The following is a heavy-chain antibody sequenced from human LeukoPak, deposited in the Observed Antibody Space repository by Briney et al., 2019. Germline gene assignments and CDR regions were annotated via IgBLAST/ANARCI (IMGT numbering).Heavy chain of an antibody. CDR3: ARGIAAAGSRGPGY. CDR1: GYTFTSYA. CDR2: INAGNGNT. J-gene: IGHJ4*02. Sequence: ASVKVSCKASGYTFTSYAMHWVRPAPGQRLEWMGWINAGNGNTKYSQKFQGRVTITRDTSASTAYMELSSLRSEDTAVYYCARGIAAAGSRGPGYWGQGTLVTVSS. D-gene: IGHD6-13*01. V-gene: IGHV1-3*01.